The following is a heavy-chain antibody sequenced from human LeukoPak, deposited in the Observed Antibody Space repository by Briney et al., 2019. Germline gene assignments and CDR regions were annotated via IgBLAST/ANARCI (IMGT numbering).Heavy chain of an antibody. CDR2: ISGSGGST. CDR3: ANGITEEIDY. Sequence: QAGGSLRLPCAASGFTFSSYAMSWVRQAPGKGLEWVSAISGSGGSTYYADSVKGRFTISRDNSKNTLYLQMNSLRAEDTAVYYCANGITEEIDYWGQGTLVTVSS. D-gene: IGHD1-14*01. V-gene: IGHV3-23*01. CDR1: GFTFSSYA. J-gene: IGHJ4*02.